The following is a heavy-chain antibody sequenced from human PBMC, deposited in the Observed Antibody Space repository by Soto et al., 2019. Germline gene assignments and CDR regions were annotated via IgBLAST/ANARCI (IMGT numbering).Heavy chain of an antibody. V-gene: IGHV3-23*01. D-gene: IGHD6-19*01. J-gene: IGHJ4*02. CDR1: GFTFDTYT. CDR3: SKDHCSGAGCFFDS. Sequence: EVQLLESGGGLVQPGGSLRLSCAASGFTFDTYTMAWVRQAPEKGLEWVSASIGSGGSTFYADSGKGRFTISRDNSKNTLYLQMNSLRAEDTAIYYCSKDHCSGAGCFFDSWGQGTLVTVSS. CDR2: SIGSGGST.